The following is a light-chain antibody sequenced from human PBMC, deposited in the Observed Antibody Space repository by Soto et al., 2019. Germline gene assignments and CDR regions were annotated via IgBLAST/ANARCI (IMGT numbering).Light chain of an antibody. CDR2: GAS. V-gene: IGKV3-20*01. CDR1: QTLTNNY. CDR3: QQYGSSPIT. Sequence: EIMLTQSPGTLSLSPGESATLSCRASQTLTNNYLAWYQQKPGQAPRVLLYGASYRATGIPVRFSGSGSGTDFALTISRLEPDDFAVYYCQQYGSSPITFGQGTRLEMK. J-gene: IGKJ5*01.